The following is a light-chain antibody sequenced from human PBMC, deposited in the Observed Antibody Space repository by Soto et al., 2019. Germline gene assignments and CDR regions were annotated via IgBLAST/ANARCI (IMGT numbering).Light chain of an antibody. J-gene: IGLJ1*01. V-gene: IGLV2-14*01. CDR3: SSYTSSSTRV. CDR2: EVS. CDR1: SSDVGGYNY. Sequence: QSALSLPASGCRSTRKSITISGTGTSSDVGGYNYVSWYQQHPGKAPKLMIYEVSNRPSGVSNRFSGSKSGNTASLTISGLQAEDEADYYCSSYTSSSTRVFGTGTKVTVL.